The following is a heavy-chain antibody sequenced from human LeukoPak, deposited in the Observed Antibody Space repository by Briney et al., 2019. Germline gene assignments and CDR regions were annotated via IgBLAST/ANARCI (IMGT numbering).Heavy chain of an antibody. CDR3: AKDRRLVPGD. Sequence: GGSLRLSCAASGFTFNNYAMTWVRQAPGKGLEWVSAISGSGYSTYYSDSVKGRFTISRDNANNMLYLQMNNLRTEDTAVCYCAKDRRLVPGDWGQGTLVTVSS. V-gene: IGHV3-23*01. D-gene: IGHD3-10*01. CDR1: GFTFNNYA. J-gene: IGHJ4*02. CDR2: ISGSGYST.